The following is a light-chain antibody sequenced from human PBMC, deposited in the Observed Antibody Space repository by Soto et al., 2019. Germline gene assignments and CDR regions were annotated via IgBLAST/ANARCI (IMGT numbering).Light chain of an antibody. J-gene: IGLJ2*01. Sequence: QSVLTQPPAVSAAPGQTVTISCSGSGSNIGSNSVSWYQQVPGTAPKLLLYDNNKRPSGIPDRFSGSKSGTSATLGITGLQTADEADYYCGTWESYLSVGVFGGGTKLTVL. CDR2: DNN. CDR1: GSNIGSNS. CDR3: GTWESYLSVGV. V-gene: IGLV1-51*01.